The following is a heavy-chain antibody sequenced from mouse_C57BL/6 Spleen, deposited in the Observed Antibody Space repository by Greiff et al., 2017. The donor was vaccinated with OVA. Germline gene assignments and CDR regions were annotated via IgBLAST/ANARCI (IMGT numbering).Heavy chain of an antibody. CDR1: GYTFTSYW. V-gene: IGHV1-69*01. J-gene: IGHJ4*01. D-gene: IGHD1-3*01. CDR3: ARGGDNYPYYAMDY. Sequence: QVQLQQPGAELVMPGASVKLSCKASGYTFTSYWMHWVKQRPGQGLEWIGEIDPSDSYTNYNQKFKGKSTLTVDKSSSTAYMQLSSLTSEDSAVDYCARGGDNYPYYAMDYWGQGTSVTVSS. CDR2: IDPSDSYT.